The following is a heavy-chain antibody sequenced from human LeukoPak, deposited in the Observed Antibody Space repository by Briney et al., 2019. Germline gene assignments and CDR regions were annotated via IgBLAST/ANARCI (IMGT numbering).Heavy chain of an antibody. V-gene: IGHV4-59*08. Sequence: SETLSLTCTVSGGSISSYYWSWIRQPPGKGLEWIGYIYYSGSTNYNPSLKSRVTISVDTSKNQFSLKLSSVTAADTAVYYCARRRSYYDSSGYPTDAFDIWGQGTMVTVSS. J-gene: IGHJ3*02. CDR1: GGSISSYY. D-gene: IGHD3-22*01. CDR3: ARRRSYYDSSGYPTDAFDI. CDR2: IYYSGST.